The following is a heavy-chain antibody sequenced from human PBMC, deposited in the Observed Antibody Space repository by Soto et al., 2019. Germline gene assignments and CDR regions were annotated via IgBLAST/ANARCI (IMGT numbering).Heavy chain of an antibody. J-gene: IGHJ4*02. CDR1: GFTFSSYS. V-gene: IGHV3-48*01. D-gene: IGHD6-19*01. CDR3: ARTAVADQHGEYYFDY. CDR2: ISSSSSTI. Sequence: PGGSLRLSCAASGFTFSSYSMNWVRQAPGKGLEWVSYISSSSSTIYYADSVKGRFTISRDNAKNSLYLQMNSLRAEDTAVYYCARTAVADQHGEYYFDYWGQGTLVTVSS.